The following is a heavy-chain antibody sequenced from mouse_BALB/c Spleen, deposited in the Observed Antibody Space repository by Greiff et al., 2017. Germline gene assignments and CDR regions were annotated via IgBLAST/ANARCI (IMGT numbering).Heavy chain of an antibody. CDR1: GFTFNTYA. D-gene: IGHD1-3*01. Sequence: EVMLVESGGGLVQPGGSRKLSCAASGFTFNTYAMNWVRQAPGKGLEWVARIRSKSNNYATYYADSVKDRFTISRDDSQSMLYLQMNNLKTEDTAMYYCVRHNYYFDYWGQGTTLTVSS. V-gene: IGHV10-1*02. CDR3: VRHNYYFDY. J-gene: IGHJ2*01. CDR2: IRSKSNNYAT.